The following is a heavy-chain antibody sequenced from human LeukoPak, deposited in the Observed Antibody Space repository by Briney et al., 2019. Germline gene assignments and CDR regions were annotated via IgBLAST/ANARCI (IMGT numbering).Heavy chain of an antibody. CDR2: VHISETT. V-gene: IGHV4-4*07. Sequence: SDTLSLTCTVSGGSISGYYWHWIRQPAGKGLEWIGRVHISETTIYNPSLKSRVTMSVDTSNNHFSLNLSSVTAADTAVHSCARLLDNDISGDPDTFDVWGQGTTVIVSS. CDR1: GGSISGYY. D-gene: IGHD3-22*01. J-gene: IGHJ3*01. CDR3: ARLLDNDISGDPDTFDV.